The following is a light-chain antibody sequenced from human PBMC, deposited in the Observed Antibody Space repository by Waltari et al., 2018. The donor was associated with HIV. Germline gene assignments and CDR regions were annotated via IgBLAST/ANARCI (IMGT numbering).Light chain of an antibody. J-gene: IGLJ2*01. CDR1: KLGDKY. V-gene: IGLV3-1*01. Sequence: SYELTQPPSVSVSPGQTASITCSGDKLGDKYACWYQQKPGQSPVLVIYQDSKRPSGIPDRFSGSNSGNTATLTISGTQAMDEADYYCQACDSSVVFGGGTKLTVL. CDR2: QDS. CDR3: QACDSSVV.